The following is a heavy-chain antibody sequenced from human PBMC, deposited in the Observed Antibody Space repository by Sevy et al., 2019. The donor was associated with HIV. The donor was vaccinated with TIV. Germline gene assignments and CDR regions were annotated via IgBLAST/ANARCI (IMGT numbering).Heavy chain of an antibody. CDR1: GESISSYY. CDR2: IFYSGNT. Sequence: SETLSLTCTVSGESISSYYWSWIRQPPGKGLEWIGNIFYSGNTKNNPSLKSRVTISVDTSKNQFSLNLSSVTAADTAVYYCVRLHRSGIAAAGYTFDSWGQGTLVTVSS. CDR3: VRLHRSGIAAAGYTFDS. V-gene: IGHV4-59*08. D-gene: IGHD6-13*01. J-gene: IGHJ4*02.